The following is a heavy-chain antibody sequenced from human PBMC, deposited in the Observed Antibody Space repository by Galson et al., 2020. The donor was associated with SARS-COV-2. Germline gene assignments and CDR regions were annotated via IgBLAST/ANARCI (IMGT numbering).Heavy chain of an antibody. CDR2: ISAYNGNT. D-gene: IGHD3-10*01. Sequence: ASVKVSCKASGYPFTSYGLSWVRQAPGQGLERMGWISAYNGNTNYAQKLQGRVTMTTDTSTSTAYMELRSLRSDDTAVYYCARDMGSYYGSLFSAWFDPWGQGTLVTVSS. CDR1: GYPFTSYG. CDR3: ARDMGSYYGSLFSAWFDP. V-gene: IGHV1-18*01. J-gene: IGHJ5*02.